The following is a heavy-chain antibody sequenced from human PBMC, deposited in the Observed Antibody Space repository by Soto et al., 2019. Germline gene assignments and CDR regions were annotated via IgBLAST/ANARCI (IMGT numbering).Heavy chain of an antibody. CDR1: GFTFSSYA. J-gene: IGHJ6*02. CDR3: ARKHDYGDYYYYYGMDV. CDR2: ISYDGSNK. D-gene: IGHD4-17*01. V-gene: IGHV3-30-3*01. Sequence: QVQLVESGGGVVQPGRSLRLSCAASGFTFSSYAMHWVRQAPGKGLEWVAVISYDGSNKYYADSVKGRFTISRDNSKNTLYLQRNSLRAEDTAVYYCARKHDYGDYYYYYGMDVWGQGTTVTVSS.